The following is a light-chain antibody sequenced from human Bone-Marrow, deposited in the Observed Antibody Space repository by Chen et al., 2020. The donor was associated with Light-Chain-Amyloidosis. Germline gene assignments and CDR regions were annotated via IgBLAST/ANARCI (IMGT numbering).Light chain of an antibody. V-gene: IGLV3-1*01. J-gene: IGLJ2*01. Sequence: SNELTQPPSASVSPGQTATFTCTGENLGDKYVCWYHQKAGHSPVLVIYQDKKRPSGIPGRFSGSNSGNTAPLTITGTQEMDEGDYYCQAWDSSTVVFGGGTRLTVL. CDR2: QDK. CDR3: QAWDSSTVV. CDR1: NLGDKY.